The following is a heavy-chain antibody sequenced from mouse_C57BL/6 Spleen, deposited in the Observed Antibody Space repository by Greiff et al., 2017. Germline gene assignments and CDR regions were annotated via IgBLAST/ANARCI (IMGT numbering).Heavy chain of an antibody. V-gene: IGHV1-26*01. Sequence: EVQLQQSGPELVKPGASVKISCKASGYTFTDYYMNWVKQSHGKSLEWIGDINPNNGGTSYNQKFKGKATLTVDKSSSTAYMELRSLTSEDSAVYYCARRGSEAYYDYDVYAMDYWGQGTSVTVSS. CDR1: GYTFTDYY. D-gene: IGHD2-4*01. J-gene: IGHJ4*01. CDR2: INPNNGGT. CDR3: ARRGSEAYYDYDVYAMDY.